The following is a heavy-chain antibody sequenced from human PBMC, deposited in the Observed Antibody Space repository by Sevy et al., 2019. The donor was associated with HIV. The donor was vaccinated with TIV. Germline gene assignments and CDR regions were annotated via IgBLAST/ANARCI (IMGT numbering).Heavy chain of an antibody. V-gene: IGHV1-24*01. J-gene: IGHJ4*02. CDR3: ATTKDYYDSSGYPFDY. CDR2: FDPEDGDPEDGKT. D-gene: IGHD3-22*01. Sequence: ASVKVSCKVSGYTLNEFSMHWVRQAPGKVLEWMTTFDPEDGDPEDGKTIYAQKFLGRVTVTEDTSTDTAYMELSSLRSEDTAVYYCATTKDYYDSSGYPFDYWGQGTLVTVSS. CDR1: GYTLNEFS.